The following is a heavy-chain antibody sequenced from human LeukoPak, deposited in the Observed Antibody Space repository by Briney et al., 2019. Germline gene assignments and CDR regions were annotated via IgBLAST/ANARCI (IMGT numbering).Heavy chain of an antibody. CDR1: GGTFSSYA. J-gene: IGHJ4*02. V-gene: IGHV1-69*04. CDR2: IIPILGIA. D-gene: IGHD5-24*01. Sequence: SVKVSCKASGGTFSSYAISWVRQAPGQGLEWMGRIIPILGIANYAQKFQGRVTITADKSTSTAYMELSSLRSEDTAVYYCARTSIEMATMNLDYWGQGTLVTVSS. CDR3: ARTSIEMATMNLDY.